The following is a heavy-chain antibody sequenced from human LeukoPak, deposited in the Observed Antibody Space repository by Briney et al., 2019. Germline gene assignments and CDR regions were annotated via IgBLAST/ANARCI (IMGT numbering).Heavy chain of an antibody. CDR3: AKDAGYGGKSYFDY. CDR1: GFTFNSYT. D-gene: IGHD4-23*01. J-gene: IGHJ4*02. V-gene: IGHV3-23*01. CDR2: ISGSGGST. Sequence: GGSLRLSCAASGFTFNSYTMSWVRQAPGKGLEWVSAISGSGGSTFYADSVKGRFTISRDNSKNTLYLQMNSLRAEDTAIYYCAKDAGYGGKSYFDYWGQGILVTVSS.